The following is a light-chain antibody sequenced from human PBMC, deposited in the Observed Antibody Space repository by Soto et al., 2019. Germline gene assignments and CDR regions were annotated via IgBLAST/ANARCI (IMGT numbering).Light chain of an antibody. V-gene: IGLV2-14*01. CDR3: SSYSISTAYL. J-gene: IGLJ1*01. CDR1: SSDVGGYDH. CDR2: EVS. Sequence: QSALTQPASVSGSPGQSITISCTGTSSDVGGYDHVSWYQLHPGKAPKLMVFEVSNRPSGVSYRFSGSKSGNTASLTISGLQDEDEADYFCSSYSISTAYLFGTGTKVTVL.